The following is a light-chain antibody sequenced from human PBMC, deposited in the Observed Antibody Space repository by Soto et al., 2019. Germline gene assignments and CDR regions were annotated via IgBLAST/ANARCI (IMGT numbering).Light chain of an antibody. Sequence: EIVLTQSPGTLSLSPGERATLSCRASQSVGSSWLAWYQQKPGQAPRLLIYSTSSRATGIPDRFSGSGSGTDFTRTISRLEREDFAVYYCQQYDSSLWTFGQGTKVEIK. CDR1: QSVGSSW. CDR3: QQYDSSLWT. J-gene: IGKJ1*01. CDR2: STS. V-gene: IGKV3-20*01.